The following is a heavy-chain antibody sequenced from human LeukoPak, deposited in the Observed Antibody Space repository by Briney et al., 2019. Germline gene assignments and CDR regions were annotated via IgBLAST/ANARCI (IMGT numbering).Heavy chain of an antibody. J-gene: IGHJ4*02. CDR2: IYYSGST. D-gene: IGHD3-22*01. Sequence: SETLSLTCTVSGGSISSYYWSWIRQPPGKGLEWIGYIYYSGSTNYNPSLKSRVTISVDTSKNQFSLKLSSVTAAVTAVYYCARTYDSDGYYHYWGQGTLVTVSS. V-gene: IGHV4-59*01. CDR1: GGSISSYY. CDR3: ARTYDSDGYYHY.